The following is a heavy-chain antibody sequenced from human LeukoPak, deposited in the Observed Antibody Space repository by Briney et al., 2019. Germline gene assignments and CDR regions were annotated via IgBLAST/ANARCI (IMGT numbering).Heavy chain of an antibody. J-gene: IGHJ4*02. CDR2: ISSSSSYI. CDR1: GFTFSSYS. D-gene: IGHD3-10*01. CDR3: ARDGVDYYGSGSYRY. V-gene: IGHV3-21*01. Sequence: GGSLRLSCAASGFTFSSYSMNWVRQAPGKGLEWVSSISSSSSYIYYADSVKGRFTISRDNAKNSLYLQMNSLRAEDTAGYYCARDGVDYYGSGSYRYWGQGTLVTVSS.